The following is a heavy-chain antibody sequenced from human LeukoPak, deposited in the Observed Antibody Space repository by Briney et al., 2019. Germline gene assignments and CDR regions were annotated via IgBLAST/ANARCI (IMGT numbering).Heavy chain of an antibody. Sequence: GASVKASCKASGYTFTSYDINWVRQATGQGLEWMGWMNPNSGNTGYAQKFQGRVTMTRDTSISTAYMELSGLRSEDTAVYYCAGAPTHSYYYYYMDVWGKGTTVTVSS. V-gene: IGHV1-8*01. CDR2: MNPNSGNT. CDR1: GYTFTSYD. CDR3: AGAPTHSYYYYYMDV. J-gene: IGHJ6*03.